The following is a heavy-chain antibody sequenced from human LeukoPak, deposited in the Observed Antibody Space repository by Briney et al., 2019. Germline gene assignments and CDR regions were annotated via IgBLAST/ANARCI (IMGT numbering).Heavy chain of an antibody. CDR2: MYTSGST. D-gene: IGHD2-15*01. CDR3: ARTTEGYCRGRSCYSYYYYMDV. J-gene: IGHJ6*03. CDR1: GGSISSGSYY. Sequence: SETLSLTCIVSGGSISSGSYYWSWIRQPAGKGLEWIERMYTSGSTNYNPSLKSRVTISVDTSKNQFSLKLRSVTAADTAVYYCARTTEGYCRGRSCYSYYYYMDVWGKGTTVTVSS. V-gene: IGHV4-61*02.